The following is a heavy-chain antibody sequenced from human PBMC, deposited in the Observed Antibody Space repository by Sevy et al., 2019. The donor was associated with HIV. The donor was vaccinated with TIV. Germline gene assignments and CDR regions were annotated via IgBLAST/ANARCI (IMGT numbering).Heavy chain of an antibody. V-gene: IGHV3-48*03. Sequence: GGSLRLSCAASGFTFSTYEMNWVRQAPGKGLEWVSYISSSGSTLYYADSVKGRFTISSDNAKNSLYLQMNSLRAEDTAVYYCARGEWGGVNYWGQGTLVTVSS. CDR2: ISSSGSTL. J-gene: IGHJ4*02. CDR3: ARGEWGGVNY. CDR1: GFTFSTYE. D-gene: IGHD3-16*01.